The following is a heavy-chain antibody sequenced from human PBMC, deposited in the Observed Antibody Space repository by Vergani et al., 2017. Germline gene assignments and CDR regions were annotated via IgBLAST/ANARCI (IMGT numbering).Heavy chain of an antibody. CDR1: GGSISSGSYY. Sequence: QVQLQESGPGLVKPSQTLSLTCTVSGGSISSGSYYWSWIRQPAGKGLEWIGRIYTSGSTNYNPALKSRVTMSVDTSKHQFSLKRSSVTAADTAVYYCARDSGYKRRHYYYYYMDVWGKGTTVTVSS. D-gene: IGHD5-18*01. CDR2: IYTSGST. J-gene: IGHJ6*03. V-gene: IGHV4-61*02. CDR3: ARDSGYKRRHYYYYYMDV.